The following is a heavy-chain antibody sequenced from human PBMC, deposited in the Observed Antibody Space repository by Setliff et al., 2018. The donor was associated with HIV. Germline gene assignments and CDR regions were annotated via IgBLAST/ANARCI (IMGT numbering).Heavy chain of an antibody. D-gene: IGHD3-10*01. Sequence: GGSLRLSCAASGFTFSSYGMHWVRQAPGKGLEWVAVIWYDGSNIYYADSVKGRFTISRDNSKNTLYLQMNSLRTEDTAVYYCAKDPSLFDSGSRYLDDWGQGTLVTVSS. CDR3: AKDPSLFDSGSRYLDD. CDR1: GFTFSSYG. V-gene: IGHV3-30*02. J-gene: IGHJ4*02. CDR2: IWYDGSNI.